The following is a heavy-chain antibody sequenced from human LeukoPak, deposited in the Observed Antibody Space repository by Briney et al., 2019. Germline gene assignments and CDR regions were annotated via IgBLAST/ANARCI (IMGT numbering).Heavy chain of an antibody. CDR3: ARVPPLKMDTAMVTDRAFDI. CDR1: GYTFGSDD. D-gene: IGHD5-18*01. CDR2: INPNNGNL. J-gene: IGHJ3*02. V-gene: IGHV1-8*03. Sequence: ASVKVSCKASGYTFGSDDINWVRQSTGQGLEWMGWINPNNGNLGYAQKFQGRVTITRNTPISTAYMELSSLTSEDTAVYYCARVPPLKMDTAMVTDRAFDIWGQGTMVTVSS.